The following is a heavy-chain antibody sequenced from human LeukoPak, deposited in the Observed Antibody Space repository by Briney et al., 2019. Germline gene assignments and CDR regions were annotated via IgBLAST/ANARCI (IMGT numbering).Heavy chain of an antibody. J-gene: IGHJ4*02. V-gene: IGHV1-69*13. CDR3: ARAGITMVRGPPSYRHFDY. D-gene: IGHD3-10*01. CDR2: IIPIFGTA. CDR1: GGTFSSYA. Sequence: SVKVSCKASGGTFSSYAISWVRQAPGQGLEWMGGIIPIFGTANYAQKFQGRVTITADESTSTAYMELSSLRSEDTAVYYCARAGITMVRGPPSYRHFDYWGQGTLVTVSS.